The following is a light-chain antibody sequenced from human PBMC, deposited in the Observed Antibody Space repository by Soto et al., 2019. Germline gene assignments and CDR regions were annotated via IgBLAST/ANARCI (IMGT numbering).Light chain of an antibody. J-gene: IGKJ2*01. Sequence: EIVMTQSPATLPVSPGERATLSCRASQSVTSNLAWYQQKPGQAPRLLIYGASTRATGIPARFSGSGSGTEFTLTISSLQSEYFAVYYCQQYNNWPYSFGLGTKLEIK. CDR3: QQYNNWPYS. CDR1: QSVTSN. V-gene: IGKV3-15*01. CDR2: GAS.